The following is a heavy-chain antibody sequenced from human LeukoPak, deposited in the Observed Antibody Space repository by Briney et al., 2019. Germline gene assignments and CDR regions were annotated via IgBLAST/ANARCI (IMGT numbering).Heavy chain of an antibody. CDR3: VRDGDDYNFDH. CDR2: VNSEGGYR. CDR1: GFSFRSCW. D-gene: IGHD5-24*01. V-gene: IGHV3-74*01. Sequence: EPRGSLRLSCAASGFSFRSCWMHGVRQAPGKVLVWVSRVNSEGGYRNYADSVKGRFTISRDNAKNTLYLEMHSLRAEDTAVYYCVRDGDDYNFDHWGQGSLVTVSS. J-gene: IGHJ5*02.